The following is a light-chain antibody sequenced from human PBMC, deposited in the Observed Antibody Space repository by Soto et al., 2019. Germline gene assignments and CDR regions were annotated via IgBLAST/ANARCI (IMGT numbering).Light chain of an antibody. CDR1: QSISSY. Sequence: DIQMPQSPSSLSTSVGDRVTITCRASQSISSYLNWYQQKPGKAPKLLIYDASSLESGVPSRFSGSGSGTEFTLTISSLQPDDFATYYCQQYNSYSSAFGQGTKVDIK. CDR3: QQYNSYSSA. CDR2: DAS. J-gene: IGKJ1*01. V-gene: IGKV1-5*01.